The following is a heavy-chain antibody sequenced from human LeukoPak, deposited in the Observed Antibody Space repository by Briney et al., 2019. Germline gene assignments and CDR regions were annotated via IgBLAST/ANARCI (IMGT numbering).Heavy chain of an antibody. D-gene: IGHD6-19*01. J-gene: IGHJ4*02. CDR1: GFTFRSYA. Sequence: PGGSLRLSCEASGFTFRSYAMTWVRQAPGKGLEWVSTIDDSGGNTYYADSVKGRFTISRDNSRDALHLQMNSLRAEDTAVYYCARSSGWLRGYFDYWGQGTLVTVSS. CDR3: ARSSGWLRGYFDY. V-gene: IGHV3-23*01. CDR2: IDDSGGNT.